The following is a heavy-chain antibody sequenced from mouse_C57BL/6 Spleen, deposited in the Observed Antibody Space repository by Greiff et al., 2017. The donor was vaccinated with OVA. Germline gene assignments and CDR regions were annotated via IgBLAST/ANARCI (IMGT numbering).Heavy chain of an antibody. V-gene: IGHV1-55*01. D-gene: IGHD1-1*01. CDR1: GYTFTSYW. CDR3: ARDEITTVDHY. Sequence: QVQLQQSGAELVKPGASVKMSCKASGYTFTSYWITWVKQRPGQGLEWIGDIYPGSGSTNYNEKFKSKATLTVDTSSSTAYMQLSSLTSEDSAVYYCARDEITTVDHYWGQGTTLTVSS. J-gene: IGHJ2*01. CDR2: IYPGSGST.